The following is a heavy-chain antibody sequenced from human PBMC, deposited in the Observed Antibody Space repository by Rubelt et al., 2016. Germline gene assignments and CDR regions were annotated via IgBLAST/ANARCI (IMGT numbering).Heavy chain of an antibody. V-gene: IGHV2-26*01. CDR3: ARISVAAAGQPFDY. CDR2: MFSNDET. D-gene: IGHD6-13*01. J-gene: IGHJ4*02. Sequence: GKALEWLAHMFSNDETSYSTALKSRLTSSKDTSKSQVVLTMTNMDPVDTATYYCARISVAAAGQPFDYWGQGTLVTVSS.